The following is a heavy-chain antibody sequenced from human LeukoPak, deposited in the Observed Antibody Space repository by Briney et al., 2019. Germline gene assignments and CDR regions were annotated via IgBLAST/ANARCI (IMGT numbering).Heavy chain of an antibody. CDR3: AKDVAYCSGGSCYLLNWFDP. CDR1: GFTFTSHG. D-gene: IGHD2-15*01. J-gene: IGHJ5*02. V-gene: IGHV3-33*06. CDR2: IRYDGSNK. Sequence: GRSLKLSCAASGFTFTSHGMNWVRQAPGQGLEWVACIRYDGSNKYYADTVKGRFTISTDNSKNTLYLQLNSLRAEDTAVYYCAKDVAYCSGGSCYLLNWFDPWGQRTVVSVLS.